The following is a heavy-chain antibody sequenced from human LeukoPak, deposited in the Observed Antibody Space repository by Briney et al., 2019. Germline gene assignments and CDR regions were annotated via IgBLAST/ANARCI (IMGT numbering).Heavy chain of an antibody. J-gene: IGHJ4*02. CDR3: ARGLGGSSGCFGY. CDR2: FYYSGST. V-gene: IGHV4-59*01. Sequence: SETLSLTCTVSGGSTSSYYWSWIRQPPGKGLEWIGYFYYSGSTNYNPSLKSRVTISVDTSKNQLSLKLSSVTAADTAVYYCARGLGGSSGCFGYWGQGTLVTVSS. CDR1: GGSTSSYY. D-gene: IGHD6-19*01.